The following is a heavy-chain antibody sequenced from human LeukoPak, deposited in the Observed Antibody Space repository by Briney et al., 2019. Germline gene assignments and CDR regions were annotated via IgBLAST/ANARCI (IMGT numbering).Heavy chain of an antibody. CDR2: ISGSGGST. D-gene: IGHD3-10*01. V-gene: IGHV3-23*01. Sequence: PGGSLRLSCAASGFTFSSYAMSWVRQAPGKGLEWVSLISGSGGSTYNADSVKGRFTISRDNSQNTLYLQVDSLRAEDTAVYYCAKDRHYYGSGSFYTYFDYWGQGTLVTVSS. CDR1: GFTFSSYA. J-gene: IGHJ4*02. CDR3: AKDRHYYGSGSFYTYFDY.